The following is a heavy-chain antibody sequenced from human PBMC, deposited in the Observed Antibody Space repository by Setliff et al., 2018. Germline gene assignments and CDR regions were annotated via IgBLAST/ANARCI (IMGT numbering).Heavy chain of an antibody. V-gene: IGHV3-48*01. Sequence: GGSLRLSCVASGFSVSNYGMNWVRQAPGEGLEWLSYISSSGGTIHYADSVKGRFTISKDTAENSVFLQMNSLRGEDTALYYCAGGYSFGYGVYWGQGVLVTVSS. CDR2: ISSSGGTI. CDR3: AGGYSFGYGVY. CDR1: GFSVSNYG. J-gene: IGHJ4*02. D-gene: IGHD5-18*01.